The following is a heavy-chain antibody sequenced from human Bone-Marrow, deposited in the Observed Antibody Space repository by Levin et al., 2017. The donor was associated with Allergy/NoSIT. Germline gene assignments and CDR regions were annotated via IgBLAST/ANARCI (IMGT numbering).Heavy chain of an antibody. CDR3: ARSSLGSNWLDP. D-gene: IGHD6-6*01. Sequence: SETLSLTCAISGDSVSSNRAAWNWVRLSPSRGLEWLGRTYYLSKWNNDYAVSVKGRITVSPDTSKNQFSLQLNSVTPEDTAVYYCARSSLGSNWLDPWRQGTLVTVSS. CDR1: GDSVSSNRAA. V-gene: IGHV6-1*01. J-gene: IGHJ5*02. CDR2: TYYLSKWNN.